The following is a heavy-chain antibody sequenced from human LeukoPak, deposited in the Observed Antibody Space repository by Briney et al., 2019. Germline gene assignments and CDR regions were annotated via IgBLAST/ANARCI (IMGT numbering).Heavy chain of an antibody. D-gene: IGHD6-13*01. J-gene: IGHJ4*02. Sequence: PSETLSLTCTVSGGSISSYYWSWIRQPPGKGLEWIGYIYYSGSTNYNPSLKSRVTISVDTSKNQFSLKLSSVTAADTAVYYCARVLPSSSWYVGYYFDYWGQGTLVTVSS. CDR3: ARVLPSSSWYVGYYFDY. CDR2: IYYSGST. V-gene: IGHV4-59*08. CDR1: GGSISSYY.